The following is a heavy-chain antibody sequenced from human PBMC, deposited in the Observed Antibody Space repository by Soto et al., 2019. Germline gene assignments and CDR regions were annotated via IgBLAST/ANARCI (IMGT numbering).Heavy chain of an antibody. CDR1: GGTFRNYA. V-gene: IGHV1-69*13. D-gene: IGHD4-17*01. CDR2: VIPIFGTT. J-gene: IGHJ3*02. CDR3: ARRFIQDNGGNHDSFDI. Sequence: SVKVSCKASGGTFRNYAFSCVLQSPLHWLEWMGEVIPIFGTTPYAQKFQGRVTITADESTNTAYMELSSLRSEDTAVYYCARRFIQDNGGNHDSFDIWGQGTMVTVSS.